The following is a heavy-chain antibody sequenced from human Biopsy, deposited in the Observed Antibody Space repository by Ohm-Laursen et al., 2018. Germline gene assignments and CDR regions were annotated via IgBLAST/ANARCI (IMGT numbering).Heavy chain of an antibody. CDR3: ARGSNDFGGLYFPR. J-gene: IGHJ4*02. V-gene: IGHV4-59*11. D-gene: IGHD4-23*01. CDR1: GGPLTGPY. Sequence: GNLSLPCPVFGGPLTGPYWSWIRPPPGKGLEWVGDISYTGYTSYNASLKSRVTISVDTSRNHFSLRLSSLTAADTAVYYCARGSNDFGGLYFPRWGQGTLLTVSS. CDR2: ISYTGYT.